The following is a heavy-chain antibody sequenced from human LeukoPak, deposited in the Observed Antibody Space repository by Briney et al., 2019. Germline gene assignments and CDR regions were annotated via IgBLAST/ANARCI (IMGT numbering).Heavy chain of an antibody. CDR3: ARAKAYYDILTGYPNHHYYGMDV. D-gene: IGHD3-9*01. CDR1: GGSISSYY. J-gene: IGHJ6*02. CDR2: ISYTGSTGST. Sequence: SETLSLTCTVSGGSISSYYWTWIRQPPGKGLEWIGYISYTGSTGSTNYNPSLKSRVTISVDTSKNQFSLKLSSVTAADAAIYYCARAKAYYDILTGYPNHHYYGMDVWGQGTTVTVSS. V-gene: IGHV4-59*01.